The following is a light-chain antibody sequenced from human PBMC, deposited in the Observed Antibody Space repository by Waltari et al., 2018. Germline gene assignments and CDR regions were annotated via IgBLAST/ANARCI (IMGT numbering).Light chain of an antibody. CDR3: QQYYTYPRT. Sequence: AIRMTQSPSSFSASTGDRVTITCRASQGISIYLAWYQQKPGKAPKLLIYAASTLQSGVPSRFSGSGSGTDFTLTISYLQSEDFATYYCQQYYTYPRTFGQGTTVEIK. V-gene: IGKV1-8*01. CDR2: AAS. CDR1: QGISIY. J-gene: IGKJ1*01.